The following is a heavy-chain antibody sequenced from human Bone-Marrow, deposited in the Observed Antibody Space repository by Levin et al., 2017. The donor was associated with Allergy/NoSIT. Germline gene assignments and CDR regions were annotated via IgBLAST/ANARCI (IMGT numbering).Heavy chain of an antibody. CDR1: GGTFRSYA. D-gene: IGHD2-21*02. V-gene: IGHV1-69*04. Sequence: ASVKVSCKSSGGTFRSYAMNWVRQAPGQGLEWVGRIIPLLGVTHYAQKFQDRVTITVDKSTSTASMELSSLTSDDTAVYYCATIGMVTAIQYFDQWGQGTLVTVSS. CDR3: ATIGMVTAIQYFDQ. J-gene: IGHJ4*02. CDR2: IIPLLGVT.